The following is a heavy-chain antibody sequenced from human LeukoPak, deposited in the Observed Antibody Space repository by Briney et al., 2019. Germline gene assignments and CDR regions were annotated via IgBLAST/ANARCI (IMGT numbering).Heavy chain of an antibody. V-gene: IGHV3-11*06. J-gene: IGHJ4*02. Sequence: PGGSLRLSCAASGFTFSDYYMSWIRQAPGKGLEWVSYISSSSSYTNYADSVKGRFTISRDNAKNSLYLQMNRLRAEDTAVYYCARDKYYFDYWGQGTLVTVSS. CDR3: ARDKYYFDY. CDR2: ISSSSSYT. CDR1: GFTFSDYY.